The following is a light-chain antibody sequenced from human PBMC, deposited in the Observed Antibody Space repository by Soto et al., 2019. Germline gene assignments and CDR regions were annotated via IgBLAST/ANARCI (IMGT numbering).Light chain of an antibody. CDR2: DSS. V-gene: IGKV3-11*01. J-gene: IGKJ4*01. Sequence: EIVLTQSPATLSLSPGERATLSCRASQSVSSYLAWYQQKPGQAPRLLIYDSSNRATGIPARFSGSGSGTDFTLNISSLEPEDFAVYYCQHRSNWPRLSFGGGTKVEIK. CDR1: QSVSSY. CDR3: QHRSNWPRLS.